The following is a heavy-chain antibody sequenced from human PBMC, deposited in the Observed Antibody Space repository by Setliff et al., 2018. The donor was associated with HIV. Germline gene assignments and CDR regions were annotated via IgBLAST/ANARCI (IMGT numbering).Heavy chain of an antibody. Sequence: ASVKVSCKASGYTFTSYGINWVRQAPGQGLQWMGWIGTDNGNTNYAQKFQGRVTMTTDTSTSTVYMELGSLISDDTAVYYCAREGLWFGDRGYYMDVWGTGTAVTVSS. CDR1: GYTFTSYG. V-gene: IGHV1-18*01. J-gene: IGHJ6*03. CDR3: AREGLWFGDRGYYMDV. D-gene: IGHD3-10*01. CDR2: IGTDNGNT.